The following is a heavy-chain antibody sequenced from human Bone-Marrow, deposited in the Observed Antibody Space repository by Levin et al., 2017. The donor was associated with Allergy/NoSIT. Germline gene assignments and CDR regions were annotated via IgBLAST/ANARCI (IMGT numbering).Heavy chain of an antibody. J-gene: IGHJ5*02. CDR3: ASRGPNWGFFDP. CDR2: ISGSDDRT. V-gene: IGHV3-23*01. Sequence: GESLKISCAASGFSFSTYAMGWVRQAPGKGLEWVSVISGSDDRTWYADSMKGRFTISRDNSRTTIYLQINSLTAEDTAVYYCASRGPNWGFFDPWGQGTLVTVSS. CDR1: GFSFSTYA. D-gene: IGHD7-27*01.